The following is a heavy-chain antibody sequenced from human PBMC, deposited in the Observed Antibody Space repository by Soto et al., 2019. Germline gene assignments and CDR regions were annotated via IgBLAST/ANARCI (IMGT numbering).Heavy chain of an antibody. J-gene: IGHJ6*02. D-gene: IGHD3-3*01. V-gene: IGHV3-64*01. CDR3: AILIPFGYGMDV. CDR1: GFTFSSYA. CDR2: ITTNGVNT. Sequence: EVQLVESGGGLVQPGGSLRLSCAASGFTFSSYAMHWVRQAPGKGLEYVSVITTNGVNTDYASSVKGRFTISRDNSKNTLYLQMGSLRAEDMAVYYCAILIPFGYGMDVWGPGTTVTVSS.